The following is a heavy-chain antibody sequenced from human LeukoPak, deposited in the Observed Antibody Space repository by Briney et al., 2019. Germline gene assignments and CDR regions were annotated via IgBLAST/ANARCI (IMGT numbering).Heavy chain of an antibody. Sequence: ASVKVSCKASGYTFTNNYMHWVRQAPGQGLEWMGMINPSGDNTWYAQKFQGRVTMTRDMATSTDYMEVRSLKSDDTAVYYCATDNSLCISVWWFEPWGQGTLVTVSS. J-gene: IGHJ5*02. CDR2: INPSGDNT. CDR3: ATDNSLCISVWWFEP. CDR1: GYTFTNNY. D-gene: IGHD3-3*02. V-gene: IGHV1-46*01.